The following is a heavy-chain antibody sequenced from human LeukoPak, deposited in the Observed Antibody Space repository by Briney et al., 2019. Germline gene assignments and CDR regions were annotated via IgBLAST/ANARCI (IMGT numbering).Heavy chain of an antibody. D-gene: IGHD4-11*01. V-gene: IGHV3-33*01. CDR1: GFPFSGYG. Sequence: GGSLRLSCAASGFPFSGYGMHWVRQAPGKGLEWVAVAYGDGSSQYYADSVKGRFSISKDISKNTLSLQMNSLRAEDTAVYSCATGGNFYYSHWGQETLVTVSS. CDR2: AYGDGSSQ. CDR3: ATGGNFYYSH. J-gene: IGHJ1*01.